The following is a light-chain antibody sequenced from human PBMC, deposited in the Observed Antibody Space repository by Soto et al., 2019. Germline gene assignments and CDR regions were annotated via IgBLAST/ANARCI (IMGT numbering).Light chain of an antibody. V-gene: IGKV3-11*01. CDR3: QQRNSWPPIT. Sequence: EIVLTQSPATLCLSPGERATLSCRASQSVSRNLAWYQQKPGQAPRLLIYDASSRASGVPARFSGSGSGTDFTLTISSLEPEDFALYYCQQRNSWPPITFGQGTRLEIK. CDR2: DAS. J-gene: IGKJ5*01. CDR1: QSVSRN.